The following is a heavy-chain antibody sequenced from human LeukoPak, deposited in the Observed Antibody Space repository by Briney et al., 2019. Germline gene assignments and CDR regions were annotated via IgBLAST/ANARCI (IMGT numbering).Heavy chain of an antibody. V-gene: IGHV3-30*02. CDR3: AKDDRSGYDFIGCGFDY. CDR1: GFTFSSYG. Sequence: GGSLRLSCAASGFTFSSYGMHWVRQAPGKGLEWVAFIRYDGSNKYYADSVKGRFTISRDNSKNTLYLQMNSLRAEDTAVYYCAKDDRSGYDFIGCGFDYWGQGTLVTVSS. D-gene: IGHD5-12*01. J-gene: IGHJ4*02. CDR2: IRYDGSNK.